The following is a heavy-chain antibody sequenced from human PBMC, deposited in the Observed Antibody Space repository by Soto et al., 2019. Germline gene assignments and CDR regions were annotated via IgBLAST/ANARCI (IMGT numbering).Heavy chain of an antibody. V-gene: IGHV4-34*01. CDR1: GGSFSGYY. CDR2: INHSGST. CDR3: ARGGWYSSRLYVSPYYGMDV. Sequence: SETLSRTCAVYGGSFSGYYWRWLRQPPGKGLEWIGEINHSGSTNYNPSLKSRVTISVDTSKNQFSLKLSSVTAADTAVYYCARGGWYSSRLYVSPYYGMDVWGQGTTVTVSS. J-gene: IGHJ6*02. D-gene: IGHD6-13*01.